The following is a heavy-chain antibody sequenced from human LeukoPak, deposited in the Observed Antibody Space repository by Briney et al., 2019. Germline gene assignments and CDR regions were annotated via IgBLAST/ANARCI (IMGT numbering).Heavy chain of an antibody. V-gene: IGHV3-7*03. D-gene: IGHD3-9*01. Sequence: PGGSLRLSCAGPGFFFSGYWMTWVRQAPGKGLEWVANVNQDGGKKYYADSVKGRFTISRDDAKNSLYLQMNSLRVEDTAIYYCARGRYFDWLFDYWGQGTLVTVSS. J-gene: IGHJ4*02. CDR2: VNQDGGKK. CDR1: GFFFSGYW. CDR3: ARGRYFDWLFDY.